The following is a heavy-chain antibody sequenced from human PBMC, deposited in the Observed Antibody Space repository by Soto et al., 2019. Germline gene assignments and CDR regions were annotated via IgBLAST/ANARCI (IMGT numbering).Heavy chain of an antibody. CDR1: GFTFSNYW. V-gene: IGHV3-7*05. CDR2: IKEDGSEQ. J-gene: IGHJ4*02. CDR3: ARLTAAGGVDQFDY. Sequence: EVQLEESGGGLVQPGGSLRLSCAASGFTFSNYWMTWVRQAPGKGLECVANIKEDGSEQYQVDSVKGRFTFSRDNAKRTLYLQMNSLRVEDTAIYYCARLTAAGGVDQFDYWGQGTLVTVSS. D-gene: IGHD6-13*01.